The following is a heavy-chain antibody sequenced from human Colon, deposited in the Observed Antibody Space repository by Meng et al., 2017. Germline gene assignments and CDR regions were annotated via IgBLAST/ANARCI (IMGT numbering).Heavy chain of an antibody. V-gene: IGHV4-59*01. Sequence: SETLSLTCTASGGSISSYYWSWIRQPPGKGLEWIGYIYYSGSTNYNPSLKSRVTISVDTSKNQFSLKLSSVTAADTAVYYCARVSITMVRGVISDIWGQGTMVTVSS. CDR3: ARVSITMVRGVISDI. D-gene: IGHD3-10*01. CDR2: IYYSGST. CDR1: GGSISSYY. J-gene: IGHJ3*02.